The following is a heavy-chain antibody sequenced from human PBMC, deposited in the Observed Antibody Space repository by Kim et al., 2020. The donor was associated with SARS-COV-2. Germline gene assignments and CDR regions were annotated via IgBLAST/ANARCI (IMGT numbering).Heavy chain of an antibody. CDR1: GGSISSSSFY. CDR2: IYFSGGT. V-gene: IGHV4-39*01. Sequence: SETLSLTCTVSGGSISSSSFYWGWIRQPPGKGLEWIGTIYFSGGTYYRSSLKSLVTISVDTSKNQFSLILASVTAADTAVFYCSRLGRWLLHFDYWVPGT. J-gene: IGHJ4*02. CDR3: SRLGRWLLHFDY. D-gene: IGHD5-12*01.